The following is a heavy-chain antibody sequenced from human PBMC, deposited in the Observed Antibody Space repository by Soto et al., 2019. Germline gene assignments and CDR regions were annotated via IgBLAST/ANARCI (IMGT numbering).Heavy chain of an antibody. CDR1: GYTFTSYG. CDR3: ARSLREDYDFWSGYYSTGYWFDP. J-gene: IGHJ5*02. D-gene: IGHD3-3*01. V-gene: IGHV1-18*01. Sequence: ASVKVSCKASGYTFTSYGISWVRQAPGQGLEWMGWISAYNGNTNYAQKLQGRVTMTTDTSTSTAYMELRSLRSDDTAVYYCARSLREDYDFWSGYYSTGYWFDPWGQGTLVTVSS. CDR2: ISAYNGNT.